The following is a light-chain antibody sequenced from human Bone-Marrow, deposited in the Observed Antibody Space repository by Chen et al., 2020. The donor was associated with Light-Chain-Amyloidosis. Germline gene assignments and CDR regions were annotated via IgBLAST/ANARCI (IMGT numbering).Light chain of an antibody. V-gene: IGLV3-21*02. Sequence: SFILTQPPSVSVAPGQTARITCGEDNIGRESVHWYQQKPDQAPVLVVFDDRDRPSGIPDRFSGSNSGNTATLTISRVGAGDEADYYCQVWDSATDHPIFGGGTRLSVL. CDR2: DDR. CDR1: NIGRES. J-gene: IGLJ2*01. CDR3: QVWDSATDHPI.